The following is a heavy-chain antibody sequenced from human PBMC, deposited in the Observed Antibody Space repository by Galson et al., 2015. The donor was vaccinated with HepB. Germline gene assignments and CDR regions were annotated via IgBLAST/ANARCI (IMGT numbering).Heavy chain of an antibody. CDR3: ARDSELYDSSGYYLVSVPSPFDY. V-gene: IGHV3-33*01. J-gene: IGHJ4*02. CDR2: IWYDGSNK. CDR1: GFTFSSYG. D-gene: IGHD3-22*01. Sequence: SLRLSCAASGFTFSSYGMHWVRQAPGKGLEWVAVIWYDGSNKYYADSVKGRFTISRDNSKNTLYLQMNSLRAEDTAVYYCARDSELYDSSGYYLVSVPSPFDYWGQGTLVTVSS.